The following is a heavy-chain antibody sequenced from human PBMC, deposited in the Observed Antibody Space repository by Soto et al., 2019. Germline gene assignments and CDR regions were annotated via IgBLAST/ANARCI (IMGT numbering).Heavy chain of an antibody. V-gene: IGHV4-39*01. CDR1: GGSISSGSYY. CDR2: IHYSGST. Sequence: TSETLSLTCTVSGGSISSGSYYWGWIRQPPGKGLEWIGSIHYSGSTYDRPSLKSRVTMSVDTSNNQFSLRLSSVTAADTALYFCARLLYDSRGYYYFDYWGQGTLVTVSS. D-gene: IGHD3-22*01. J-gene: IGHJ4*02. CDR3: ARLLYDSRGYYYFDY.